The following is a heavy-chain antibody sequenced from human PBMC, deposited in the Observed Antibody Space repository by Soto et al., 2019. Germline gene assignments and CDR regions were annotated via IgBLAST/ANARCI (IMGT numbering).Heavy chain of an antibody. CDR3: ARHDYYGSGSYYLFDY. Sequence: GESLKISCKGSGYSFTSYWISWVRQMPGKGLEWMGRIDPCDSYTNYSPSFQGHVTISADKSISTAYLQWSSLKASDTAMYYCARHDYYGSGSYYLFDYWGQGTLVTVSS. CDR2: IDPCDSYT. CDR1: GYSFTSYW. V-gene: IGHV5-10-1*01. J-gene: IGHJ4*02. D-gene: IGHD3-10*01.